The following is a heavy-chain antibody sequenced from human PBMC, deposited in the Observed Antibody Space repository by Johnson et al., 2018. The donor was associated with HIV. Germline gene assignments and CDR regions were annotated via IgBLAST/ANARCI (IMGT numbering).Heavy chain of an antibody. V-gene: IGHV3-38-3*01. Sequence: VQLVESGGGVVQPGGSLRLSCAASGFTFSSYGMHWVRQAPGKGLEWVSSISGGSTYYADSRKGRFTISRDNSKNTLYLQMNSLRAEDTAVYYCARGGYYYDSYDAFDIWGQGTMVTVSS. D-gene: IGHD3-22*01. CDR2: ISGGST. J-gene: IGHJ3*02. CDR3: ARGGYYYDSYDAFDI. CDR1: GFTFSSYG.